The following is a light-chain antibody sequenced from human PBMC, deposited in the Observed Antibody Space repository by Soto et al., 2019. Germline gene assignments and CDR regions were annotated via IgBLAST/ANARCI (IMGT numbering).Light chain of an antibody. CDR3: CSYAGTATV. V-gene: IGLV2-23*03. Sequence: QSALTQPASVSGSPGQSITISCTGTSGDIGRSKFVSWYQQQPGKASKLIVYEGTKRPSGVSNRFSGSKSGNPASLTISGLQAEDEANYYCCSYAGTATVFGTGTKLTVL. J-gene: IGLJ1*01. CDR2: EGT. CDR1: SGDIGRSKF.